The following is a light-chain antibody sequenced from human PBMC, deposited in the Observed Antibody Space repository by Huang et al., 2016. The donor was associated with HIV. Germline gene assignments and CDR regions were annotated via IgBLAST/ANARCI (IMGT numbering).Light chain of an antibody. Sequence: EILLTQSPATLSLSPGERATLTCQASQKINTYLAGYQQKPGQAPSLLIYDAYTRAPSTTDRVRMSGAGTYFHRTSYKLEHQEFTVYIGQQRGNSPPFTSGPGTKLDRK. CDR2: DAY. CDR3: QQRGNSPPFT. V-gene: IGKV3-11*01. J-gene: IGKJ3*01. CDR1: QKINTY.